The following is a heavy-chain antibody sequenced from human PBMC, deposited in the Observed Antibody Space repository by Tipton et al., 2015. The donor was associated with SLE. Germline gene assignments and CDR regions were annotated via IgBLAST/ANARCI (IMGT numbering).Heavy chain of an antibody. D-gene: IGHD5-18*01. J-gene: IGHJ4*02. Sequence: TLSLTCTVSGGSISNYFWSWIRQPPGKGLEWIGYIFYIGSTNYNPSLKSLVTISVDTSKNHFCLRLSSVTAADTAVYYCARAGQYGYSYGLDYWGQGTLVTVSS. V-gene: IGHV4-59*01. CDR3: ARAGQYGYSYGLDY. CDR2: IFYIGST. CDR1: GGSISNYF.